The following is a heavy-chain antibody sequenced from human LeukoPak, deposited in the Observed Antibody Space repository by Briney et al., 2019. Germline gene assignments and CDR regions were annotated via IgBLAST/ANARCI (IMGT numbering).Heavy chain of an antibody. J-gene: IGHJ4*02. D-gene: IGHD3-22*01. CDR3: ARSPSLFYYDSSGQPDY. CDR2: ISWNSGSI. CDR1: GFTFDDYA. V-gene: IGHV3-9*01. Sequence: PGGSLRLSCAASGFTFDDYAMHWVRQAPGKGLEWVSGISWNSGSIGYADSVKGRFTISGDNAKNSLYLQMNSLRAEDTALYYCARSPSLFYYDSSGQPDYWGQGTLVTVSS.